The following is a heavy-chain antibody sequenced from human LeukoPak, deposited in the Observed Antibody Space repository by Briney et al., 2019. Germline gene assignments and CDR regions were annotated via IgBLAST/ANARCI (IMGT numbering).Heavy chain of an antibody. CDR1: GGSISSYY. V-gene: IGHV4-59*01. Sequence: SETLSLTCTVSGGSISSYYWSWIRQPPGKGLEWIGYIYYSGSTNYNPSLKSRVTISVDTSKNQLSLKLSSVTAADTAVYYCARDTGVLWSGEFSWGQGTLVTVSS. D-gene: IGHD3-10*01. J-gene: IGHJ4*02. CDR2: IYYSGST. CDR3: ARDTGVLWSGEFS.